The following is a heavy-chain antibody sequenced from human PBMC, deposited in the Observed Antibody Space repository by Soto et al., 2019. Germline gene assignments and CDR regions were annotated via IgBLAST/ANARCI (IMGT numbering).Heavy chain of an antibody. Sequence: GGSLRLSCVGSGFTFSRYGLHWVRQTPGKGLEWVAVISFTGTTKYYADSVRGRFTISRDNSKRTVYLEMNRLTADDTAVYYSAREYYYDSSGYYYGPFDYWGKGTLVTVSS. CDR1: GFTFSRYG. J-gene: IGHJ4*02. V-gene: IGHV3-30*03. CDR2: ISFTGTTK. CDR3: AREYYYDSSGYYYGPFDY. D-gene: IGHD3-22*01.